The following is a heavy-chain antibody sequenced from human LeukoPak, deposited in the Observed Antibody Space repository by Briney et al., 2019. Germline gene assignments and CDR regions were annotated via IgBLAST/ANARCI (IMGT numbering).Heavy chain of an antibody. D-gene: IGHD3-22*01. CDR2: ISGSGVST. J-gene: IGHJ4*02. V-gene: IGHV3-23*01. CDR3: AKEGQLSSGYYYNY. CDR1: GFSFSTYA. Sequence: PGGSLTLFCAASGFSFSTYAMSWLGQAPGKGLDWVSAISGSGVSTDYADSVKSRFTISRDNSKNPLYLQMNSLRADDTAVYYCAKEGQLSSGYYYNYWGQGTLVTVSS.